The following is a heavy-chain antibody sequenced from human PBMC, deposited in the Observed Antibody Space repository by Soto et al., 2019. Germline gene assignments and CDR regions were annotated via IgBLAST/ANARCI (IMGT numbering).Heavy chain of an antibody. V-gene: IGHV3-30*18. CDR1: GFTFSSYA. J-gene: IGHJ4*02. Sequence: GGSLSLSCAASGFTFSSYAMHWVRQAPGKGLKWMAVISYDGSNKYYADSVKGRFTISRDNSKNTLYLQMNSLRAEDTAVYYCAKSYDISGFYPDYWGQGTLVTVSS. CDR2: ISYDGSNK. CDR3: AKSYDISGFYPDY. D-gene: IGHD3-22*01.